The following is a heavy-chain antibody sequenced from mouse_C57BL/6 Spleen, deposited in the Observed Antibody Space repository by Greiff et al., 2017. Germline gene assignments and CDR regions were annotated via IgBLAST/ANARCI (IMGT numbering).Heavy chain of an antibody. CDR1: GYAFSSSW. CDR3: ASSSPTAVDV. Sequence: VQLQQSGPELVKPGASVKISCKASGYAFSSSWMNWVKQRPGKGLEWIGRIYPGDGDTNYNGKFKGKATLTADKSSSTAYMQLSSLTSEDSAVYFCASSSPTAVDVWGTGTTVTVSS. V-gene: IGHV1-82*01. J-gene: IGHJ1*03. D-gene: IGHD1-1*01. CDR2: IYPGDGDT.